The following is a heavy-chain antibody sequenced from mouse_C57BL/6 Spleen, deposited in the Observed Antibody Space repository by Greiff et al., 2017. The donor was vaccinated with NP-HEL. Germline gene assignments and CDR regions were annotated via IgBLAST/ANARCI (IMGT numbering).Heavy chain of an antibody. CDR3: ARGLRRTGYYFDY. D-gene: IGHD2-2*01. CDR1: GYAFSSYW. Sequence: QVQLQQSGAELVKPGASVKISCKASGYAFSSYWMNWVKQRPGKGLEWIGQIYPGDGDTNYNGKFKGKATLTADKSSSTAYMQLSSLTSEDSAVYFCARGLRRTGYYFDYWGQGTTLTVSS. V-gene: IGHV1-80*01. J-gene: IGHJ2*01. CDR2: IYPGDGDT.